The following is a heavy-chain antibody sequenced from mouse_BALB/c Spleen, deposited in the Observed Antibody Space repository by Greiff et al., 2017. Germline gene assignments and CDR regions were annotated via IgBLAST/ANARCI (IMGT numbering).Heavy chain of an antibody. CDR3: AREASTMIPPLFAD. Sequence: VQLQQSGPELVKPGASVKMSCKASGYTFTSYVMHWVKQKPGQGLEWIGYINPYNDGTKYNEKFKGKATLTSDKSSSTAYMELSSLTSEDSAVYYCAREASTMIPPLFADWGQGTLVTVSA. CDR2: INPYNDGT. J-gene: IGHJ3*01. V-gene: IGHV1-14*01. D-gene: IGHD2-4*01. CDR1: GYTFTSYV.